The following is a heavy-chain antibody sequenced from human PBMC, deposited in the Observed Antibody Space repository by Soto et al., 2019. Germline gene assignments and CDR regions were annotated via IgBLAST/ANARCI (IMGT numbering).Heavy chain of an antibody. D-gene: IGHD5-18*01. J-gene: IGHJ3*01. CDR1: GFTFTDNL. V-gene: IGHV1-3*01. Sequence: VQSGAELKKPGASVNISCTASGFTFTDNLINWVRQAPGQGLEWMGWINPDTGNTRYSETFQGRVTISRHSSASIAYLELSGPKNEDTALYFCARDIQSVGPRANDAFDVWGQGTMITVSS. CDR2: INPDTGNT. CDR3: ARDIQSVGPRANDAFDV.